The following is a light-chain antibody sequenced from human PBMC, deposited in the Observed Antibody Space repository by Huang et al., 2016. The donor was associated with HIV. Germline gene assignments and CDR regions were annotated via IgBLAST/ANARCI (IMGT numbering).Light chain of an antibody. J-gene: IGKJ1*01. CDR1: QSVSSSY. Sequence: EIVLTQSPGTLSLSPGERATLSCRASQSVSSSYLAWYQQKTGQAPRLLFDGASSRATGIPDRFSGSGSGTDFTLTISRLEPEDFAVYYCQQYDSSPWTFGQGTKVEIK. V-gene: IGKV3-20*01. CDR3: QQYDSSPWT. CDR2: GAS.